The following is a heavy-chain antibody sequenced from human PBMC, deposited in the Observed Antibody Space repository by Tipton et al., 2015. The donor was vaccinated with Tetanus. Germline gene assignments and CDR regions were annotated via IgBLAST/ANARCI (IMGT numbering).Heavy chain of an antibody. CDR2: IYSGGST. J-gene: IGHJ4*02. D-gene: IGHD4-17*01. Sequence: EASGFTVSSNYMSWVRQAPGKGLEWVSVIYSGGSTYYADSVKGRFTISRDNSKNTLYLQMNSLRAEDTAVYYCARHLYGDYFDYWGQGTLVTVSS. V-gene: IGHV3-53*01. CDR1: GFTVSSNY. CDR3: ARHLYGDYFDY.